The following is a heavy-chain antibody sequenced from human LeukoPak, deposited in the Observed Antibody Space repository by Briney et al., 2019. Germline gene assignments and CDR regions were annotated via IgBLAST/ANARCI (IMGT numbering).Heavy chain of an antibody. CDR1: GGSISSGGYY. CDR3: ARAEAYDSSVDY. CDR2: IYYSGST. D-gene: IGHD3-22*01. Sequence: SETLSLTCTVSGGSISSGGYYWSWIRQHPGKGLEWIGYIYYSGSTYYNPSLKSRVTISVDTSKNQFSLKLSSVTAADTAVYYCARAEAYDSSVDYWGQGTLVTVSS. J-gene: IGHJ4*02. V-gene: IGHV4-31*03.